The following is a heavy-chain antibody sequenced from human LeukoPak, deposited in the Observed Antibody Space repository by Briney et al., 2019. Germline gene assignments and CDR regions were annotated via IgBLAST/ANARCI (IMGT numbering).Heavy chain of an antibody. Sequence: PSETLSLTCTVSGGSISSYYRSWIRQPPGKGLEWIGYIYYSGSTNYNPSLKSRVTISVDTSKNQFSLKLSSVTAADTAVYYCARDRWGYGSGSYGLFDYWGQGTLVTVSS. V-gene: IGHV4-59*01. J-gene: IGHJ4*02. CDR1: GGSISSYY. CDR2: IYYSGST. CDR3: ARDRWGYGSGSYGLFDY. D-gene: IGHD3-10*01.